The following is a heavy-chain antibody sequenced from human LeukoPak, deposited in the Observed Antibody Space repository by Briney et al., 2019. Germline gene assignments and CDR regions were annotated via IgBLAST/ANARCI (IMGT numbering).Heavy chain of an antibody. V-gene: IGHV1-69*04. CDR1: GGTFSSYA. D-gene: IGHD2-2*01. J-gene: IGHJ4*02. CDR3: ARATVVVPAARLPPDY. CDR2: IIPILGIA. Sequence: GASVKVSCKASGGTFSSYAISWVRQAPGQGLEWMGRIIPILGIANYAQKLQGRVTMTTDTSTSTAYMELRSLRSDDTAVYYCARATVVVPAARLPPDYWGQGTLVTVSS.